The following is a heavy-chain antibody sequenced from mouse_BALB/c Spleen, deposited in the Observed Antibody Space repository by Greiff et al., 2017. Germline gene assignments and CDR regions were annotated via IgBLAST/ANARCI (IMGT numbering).Heavy chain of an antibody. J-gene: IGHJ3*01. CDR2: ISSGGSYT. CDR1: GFTFSSYA. Sequence: EVKVVESGGGLVKPGGSLKLSCAASGFTFSSYAMSWVRQSPEKRLEWVAEISSGGSYTYYPDTVTGRFTISRDNAKNTLYLEMSSLRSEDTAMYYCAGYGNPFAYWGQGTLVTVSA. D-gene: IGHD2-1*01. V-gene: IGHV5-9-4*01. CDR3: AGYGNPFAY.